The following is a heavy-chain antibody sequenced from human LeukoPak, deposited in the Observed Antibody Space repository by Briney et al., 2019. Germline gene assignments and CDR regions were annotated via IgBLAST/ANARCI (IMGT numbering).Heavy chain of an antibody. J-gene: IGHJ4*02. Sequence: PGGSLRLSCAASGLTLCRNYMSWVRQAPGKGLEWVSVIYSGGNTYYADSVKGRFTISRDNSKNTLYLQMNSLRAEDTAVYYCARVSGDYTYYFDYWGQGTLVTVSS. CDR3: ARVSGDYTYYFDY. D-gene: IGHD4-17*01. CDR1: GLTLCRNY. V-gene: IGHV3-66*01. CDR2: IYSGGNT.